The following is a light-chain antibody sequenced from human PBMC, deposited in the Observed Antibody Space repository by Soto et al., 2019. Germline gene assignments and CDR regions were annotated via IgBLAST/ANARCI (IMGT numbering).Light chain of an antibody. CDR2: GAS. Sequence: EILMTQSPATLSASPGERATLSCRASQSVSNNVAWYQQKPGQAPRLLIYGASSRATGIPDRFSGSGSGTDFTLTISRLEPEDFAVYYCQQYGTSPRITFGQGTRLEIK. V-gene: IGKV3-20*01. CDR3: QQYGTSPRIT. CDR1: QSVSNN. J-gene: IGKJ5*01.